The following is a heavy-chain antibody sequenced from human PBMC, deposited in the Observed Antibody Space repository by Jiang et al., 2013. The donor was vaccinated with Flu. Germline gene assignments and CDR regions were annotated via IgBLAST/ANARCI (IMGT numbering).Heavy chain of an antibody. CDR3: AREGTGYYPPTNWFDP. J-gene: IGHJ5*02. CDR2: IYYSGST. V-gene: IGHV4-30-4*01. D-gene: IGHD3/OR15-3a*01. CDR1: GGSISSGDYY. Sequence: GPGLVKPSQTLSLTCTVSGGSISSGDYYWSWIRQPPGKGLEWIGYIYYSGSTYYNPSLKSRVTISVDTSKNQFSLKLSSVTAADTAVYYCAREGTGYYPPTNWFDPWAREPWSPSPQ.